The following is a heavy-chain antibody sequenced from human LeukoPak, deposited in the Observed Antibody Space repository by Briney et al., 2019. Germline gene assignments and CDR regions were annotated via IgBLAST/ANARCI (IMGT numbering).Heavy chain of an antibody. V-gene: IGHV3-23*01. J-gene: IGHJ4*02. CDR3: AKGAASEYYFDS. Sequence: GGSLRLSCAASGSTFSSYPMRWVRQAPGRGLEWVSGISGSGGSTYYADSVKGRFTISRDNTKNTLYLQMNSMRVEDTAVYYCAKGAASEYYFDSWGQGTLVTVSS. CDR2: ISGSGGST. CDR1: GSTFSSYP. D-gene: IGHD6-25*01.